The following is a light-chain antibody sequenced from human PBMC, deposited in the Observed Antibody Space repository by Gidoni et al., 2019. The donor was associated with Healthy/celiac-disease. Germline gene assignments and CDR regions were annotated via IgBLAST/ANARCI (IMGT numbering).Light chain of an antibody. Sequence: IVTTQTPATLSVSPGERATLSCRASQSISSNLDWYQQKPGQAPRLLIYGASTRATGIPARYSCSGSGTEFTLTISSLQSEDYAVYFCQQYNNWPPLTFGEGTKVEIK. V-gene: IGKV3-15*01. CDR1: QSISSN. CDR2: GAS. CDR3: QQYNNWPPLT. J-gene: IGKJ4*01.